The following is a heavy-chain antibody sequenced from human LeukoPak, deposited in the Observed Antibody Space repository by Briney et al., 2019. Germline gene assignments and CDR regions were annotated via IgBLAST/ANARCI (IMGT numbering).Heavy chain of an antibody. Sequence: GGSLRLSWVVSGFPFSDYYMNWIRQAPGKGLELNAYISSASTTKQYAGSVNGRFTISRDNDQNSMFHQMNSLRAEDTAVYYCAGSYSGYDWSDSGGKGTLVTVS. D-gene: IGHD5-12*01. V-gene: IGHV3-11*01. J-gene: IGHJ4*02. CDR1: GFPFSDYY. CDR3: AGSYSGYDWSDS. CDR2: ISSASTTK.